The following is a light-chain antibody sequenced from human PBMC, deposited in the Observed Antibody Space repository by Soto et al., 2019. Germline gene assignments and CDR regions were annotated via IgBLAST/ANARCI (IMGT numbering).Light chain of an antibody. CDR2: SNN. Sequence: QSALTQPPSASGTPGQRVTISCSGTSSNIGSNTVNWYQQVPGTAPKLLIYSNNQRPSGVPDRFSGSKSGTSASLAISGLHFEDEADYYCAAWDDSLNGLFGGGTKLTVL. J-gene: IGLJ2*01. CDR3: AAWDDSLNGL. CDR1: SSNIGSNT. V-gene: IGLV1-44*01.